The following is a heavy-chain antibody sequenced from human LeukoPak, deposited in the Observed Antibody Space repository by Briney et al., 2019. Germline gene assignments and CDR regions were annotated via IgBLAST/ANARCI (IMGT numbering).Heavy chain of an antibody. CDR1: GFTFRTYW. CDR3: ARAVISSISFYFDY. D-gene: IGHD3-22*01. CDR2: IKQDGSEK. V-gene: IGHV3-7*01. J-gene: IGHJ4*02. Sequence: GGSLRLSCAASGFTFRTYWMSWVRQAPGKGLEWVANIKQDGSEKHYVDSVKGRFTISRDNAKNSLYLQMNSLRAEDTAVYYCARAVISSISFYFDYWGQGTLVTVSS.